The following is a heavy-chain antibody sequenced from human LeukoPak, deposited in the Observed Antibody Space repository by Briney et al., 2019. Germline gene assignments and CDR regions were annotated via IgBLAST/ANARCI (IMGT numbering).Heavy chain of an antibody. D-gene: IGHD3-10*01. V-gene: IGHV4-39*01. CDR1: GDSINSLDL. CDR2: IYYSGST. Sequence: SGTLSLTCTVSGDSINSLDLWSWVRQPPGKGLEWIGSIYYSGSTYYNPSLKSRVTISVDTSKNQFSLKLNSVTATDTAVYYCARHYGPWGQGTLVTVSS. CDR3: ARHYGP. J-gene: IGHJ4*02.